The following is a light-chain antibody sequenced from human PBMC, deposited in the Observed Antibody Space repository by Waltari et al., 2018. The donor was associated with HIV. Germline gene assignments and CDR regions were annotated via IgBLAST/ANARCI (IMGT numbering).Light chain of an antibody. CDR1: TYTIGNNF. V-gene: IGLV1-51*01. CDR2: NNN. J-gene: IGLJ2*01. Sequence: QSVLTQPPSVSATPGQKVTISCSGSTYTIGNNFVSWYQRSPATPPKLLIDNNNERPSGIPTRFSSSKSGPSPPLGITGLQTGDEADYYCATWDSSLNGVRFGGGTKLTAL. CDR3: ATWDSSLNGVR.